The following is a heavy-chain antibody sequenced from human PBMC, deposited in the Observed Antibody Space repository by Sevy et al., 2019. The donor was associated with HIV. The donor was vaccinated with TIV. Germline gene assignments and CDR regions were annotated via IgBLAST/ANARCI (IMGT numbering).Heavy chain of an antibody. V-gene: IGHV4-39*01. J-gene: IGHJ4*02. CDR3: ARSPPWGNTWLYYFDS. Sequence: SETLSLTCTVSGGSISNKNYYWCWIRQSPGKGLEWIGSVYYSGSTYYNPSLKSRVTITVDPSKNQSSLRLSSVTAADTAVYYCARSPPWGNTWLYYFDSWGQGTLVTVSS. D-gene: IGHD3-9*01. CDR2: VYYSGST. CDR1: GGSISNKNYY.